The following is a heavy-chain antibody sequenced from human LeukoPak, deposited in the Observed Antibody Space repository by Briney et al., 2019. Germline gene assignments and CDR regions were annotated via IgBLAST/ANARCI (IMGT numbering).Heavy chain of an antibody. CDR3: ARRDSYYYYGMDV. J-gene: IGHJ6*02. Sequence: GGSLRLSCAASGFTFSSYWMSWVRQAPGKGLEWVANIKQDGSEKYYVDSVKGRFTISRDNAKNSLYLQMNSLRAEDTAVYYCARRDSYYYYGMDVWGQGTTVTVSS. V-gene: IGHV3-7*01. CDR2: IKQDGSEK. CDR1: GFTFSSYW.